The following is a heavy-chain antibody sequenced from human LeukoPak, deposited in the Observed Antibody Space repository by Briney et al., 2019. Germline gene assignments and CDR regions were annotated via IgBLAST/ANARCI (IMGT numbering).Heavy chain of an antibody. CDR1: GFSLSNGGVA. CDR2: IYWDDDK. D-gene: IGHD3-22*01. V-gene: IGHV2-5*02. Sequence: SGPTLVKPTQTLTLTCSFSGFSLSNGGVAVGWIRQPPGKALEWLALIYWDDDKRYSPSLKSKLTITKDTSKNQVVLTMTNMDPVDTATYYCAHGVDISGYCGAFDIWGQGTMVTVSS. CDR3: AHGVDISGYCGAFDI. J-gene: IGHJ3*02.